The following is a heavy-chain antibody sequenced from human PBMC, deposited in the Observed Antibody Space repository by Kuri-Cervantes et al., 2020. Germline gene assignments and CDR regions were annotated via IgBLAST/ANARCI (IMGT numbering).Heavy chain of an antibody. CDR2: ISWNSGSI. V-gene: IGHV3-9*01. D-gene: IGHD3-16*01. J-gene: IGHJ2*01. Sequence: SLKISCAASGFTFGDYAMHWVRQAPGKGLEWVSGISWNSGSIGYADSVKGRFTISRDNAKNSLYLQMNSLRAEDTAVYYCARNYDYVWGSYPRYFDLWGRGTLVTVSS. CDR3: ARNYDYVWGSYPRYFDL. CDR1: GFTFGDYA.